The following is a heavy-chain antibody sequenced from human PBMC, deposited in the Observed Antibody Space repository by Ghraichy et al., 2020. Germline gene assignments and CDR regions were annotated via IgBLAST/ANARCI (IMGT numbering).Heavy chain of an antibody. J-gene: IGHJ4*02. V-gene: IGHV3-23*01. CDR3: AKANYYDSSGPHASDY. CDR1: GFTFSSYA. Sequence: GGSLRLSCAASGFTFSSYAMSWVRQAPGKGLEWVSAISGSGGSTYYADSVKGRFTISRDNSKNTLYLQMNSLRAEDTAVYYCAKANYYDSSGPHASDYWGQGTLVTVSS. D-gene: IGHD3-22*01. CDR2: ISGSGGST.